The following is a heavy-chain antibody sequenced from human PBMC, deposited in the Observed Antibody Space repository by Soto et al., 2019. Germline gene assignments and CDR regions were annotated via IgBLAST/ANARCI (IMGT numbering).Heavy chain of an antibody. Sequence: GGSLRLSCTASGFTFGDYAMSWFRQAPGKGLEWVGFIRSKAYGGTTEYAASVKGRFTISRDDSKSIAYLQMNSLKTEDTAVYYCTRDIRYYSNSKDYYYYYYMDVWGKGTTVTVSS. CDR1: GFTFGDYA. D-gene: IGHD4-4*01. J-gene: IGHJ6*03. CDR2: IRSKAYGGTT. CDR3: TRDIRYYSNSKDYYYYYYMDV. V-gene: IGHV3-49*03.